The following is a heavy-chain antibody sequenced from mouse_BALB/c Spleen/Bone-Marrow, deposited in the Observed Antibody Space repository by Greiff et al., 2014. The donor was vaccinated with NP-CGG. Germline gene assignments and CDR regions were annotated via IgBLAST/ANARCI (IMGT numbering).Heavy chain of an antibody. J-gene: IGHJ3*01. CDR2: IYPGNGNA. CDR3: SRGGNYGTY. D-gene: IGHD2-1*01. CDR1: GYAFSTYW. Sequence: QVQLKESGAELVRPGSSVKISCKASGYAFSTYWMNWVKQRPGQGLEWIGQIYPGNGNADYNGKFKDKATLTADKSSRTAYMHLSSLTSEDSAVYFCSRGGNYGTYRGQGTLVTVSA. V-gene: IGHV1-80*01.